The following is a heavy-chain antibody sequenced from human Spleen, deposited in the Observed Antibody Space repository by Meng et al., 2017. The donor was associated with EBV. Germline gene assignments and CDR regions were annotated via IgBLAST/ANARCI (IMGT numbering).Heavy chain of an antibody. D-gene: IGHD6-19*01. CDR1: DVSVTRGEYY. Sequence: GQLQESGPGLWKPLGTLSLTCPVSDVSVTRGEYYWTWIRQSPGKGLEWIGYIHYGGASNYNPSLKSRVTISLDTSKNQFSLRVNAVTAADTAVYFCARGHSSDWDYFFDSWGLGTLVTVSS. J-gene: IGHJ4*02. CDR2: IHYGGAS. V-gene: IGHV4-61*08. CDR3: ARGHSSDWDYFFDS.